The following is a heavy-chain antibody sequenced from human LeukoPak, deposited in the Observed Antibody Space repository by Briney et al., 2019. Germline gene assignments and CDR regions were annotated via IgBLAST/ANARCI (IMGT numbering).Heavy chain of an antibody. CDR3: ARQTGSGLFILP. CDR1: GVSISSSNSY. Sequence: PSETLSLTCTVSGVSISSSNSYWGWIRQPPGKGLEWIGSIYYTGNTYYNASLKSRVTISIDTSKNQISLRLTSVTATDTAVYYCARQTGSGLFILPGGQGTLVTVSS. J-gene: IGHJ4*02. CDR2: IYYTGNT. D-gene: IGHD3/OR15-3a*01. V-gene: IGHV4-39*01.